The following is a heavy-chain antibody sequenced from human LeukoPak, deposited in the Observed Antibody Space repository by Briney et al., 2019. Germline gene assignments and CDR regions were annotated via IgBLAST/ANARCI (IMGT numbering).Heavy chain of an antibody. Sequence: SETLSLACTVSGGSISSYYWSWIRQPPGKGLEWIGYIYYSGSTNYNPSLKSRVTISVDTSKNQFSLKLSSVTDADTAVYYCARVIEGSEFDYWGQGTLVTVSS. J-gene: IGHJ4*02. CDR3: ARVIEGSEFDY. CDR1: GGSISSYY. D-gene: IGHD5-24*01. CDR2: IYYSGST. V-gene: IGHV4-59*01.